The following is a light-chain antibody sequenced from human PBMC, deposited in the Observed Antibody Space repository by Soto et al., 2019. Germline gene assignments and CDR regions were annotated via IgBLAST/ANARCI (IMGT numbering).Light chain of an antibody. J-gene: IGKJ5*01. CDR3: QRGNSFPIT. Sequence: EIVMTQSPATLSVSPGERSTLSCRASQSVSNYLAWYQQKPGQAPRLLIYGASTGATGIPDRFSGSESGTDFTLTISSLQPEDFATYFCQRGNSFPITFGQGTRLEIK. CDR1: QSVSNY. V-gene: IGKV3D-15*01. CDR2: GAS.